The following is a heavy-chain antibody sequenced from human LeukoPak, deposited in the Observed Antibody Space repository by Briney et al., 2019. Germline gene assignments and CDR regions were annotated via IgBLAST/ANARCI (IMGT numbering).Heavy chain of an antibody. J-gene: IGHJ4*02. D-gene: IGHD6-19*01. Sequence: PGGSLRLSCAASGFTLSNYWMSWVRQVPGKGLEGVANIKEDGREKNFVDSVRGRFTISRDNAKNSVYLEMNSLRAEDTAVYYCARGSGWCDYWGQGALVTVSS. CDR2: IKEDGREK. CDR1: GFTLSNYW. CDR3: ARGSGWCDY. V-gene: IGHV3-7*03.